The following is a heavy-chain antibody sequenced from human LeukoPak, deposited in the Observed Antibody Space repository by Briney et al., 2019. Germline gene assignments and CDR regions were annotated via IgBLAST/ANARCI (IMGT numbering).Heavy chain of an antibody. CDR3: TTTGTGSDYYDSSGYYSTPDY. Sequence: PGGSLRLSCAASGFTFSGSAIHWVRQASGKGLEWVGRIRSKPNSYATAYAASVKGRFPISRDDSKNTAYLQMNSLKTEDTAVYYCTTTGTGSDYYDSSGYYSTPDYWGQGTLVTVSS. CDR1: GFTFSGSA. D-gene: IGHD3-22*01. CDR2: IRSKPNSYAT. V-gene: IGHV3-73*01. J-gene: IGHJ4*02.